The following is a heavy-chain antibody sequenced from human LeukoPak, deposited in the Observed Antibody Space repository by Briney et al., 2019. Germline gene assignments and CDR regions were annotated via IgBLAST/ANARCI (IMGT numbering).Heavy chain of an antibody. Sequence: ASVKVSCKASGYTFTGHYMNWVRQAPGQGLEWMGWINPNSGGTNYAQKLQGRVTMTTDTSTSTAYMELRSLRSDDTAVYYCARDLRPYYDFWSGRYPNYYYYGMDVWGQGTTVTVSS. D-gene: IGHD3-3*01. V-gene: IGHV1-2*02. CDR1: GYTFTGHY. CDR2: INPNSGGT. J-gene: IGHJ6*02. CDR3: ARDLRPYYDFWSGRYPNYYYYGMDV.